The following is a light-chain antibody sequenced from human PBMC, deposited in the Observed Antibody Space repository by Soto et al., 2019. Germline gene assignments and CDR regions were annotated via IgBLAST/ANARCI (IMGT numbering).Light chain of an antibody. CDR3: SSYTSDMTQV. J-gene: IGLJ3*02. Sequence: QSALTQPASVSGSPGQSITISCTGTSSDVGAYYYVSWYRQHPGTAPKHMIYEVSNRPSGVSNRFSGSKSGNTASLTISGLQAEDEAHYYCSSYTSDMTQVFGGGTKLTVL. CDR1: SSDVGAYYY. CDR2: EVS. V-gene: IGLV2-14*03.